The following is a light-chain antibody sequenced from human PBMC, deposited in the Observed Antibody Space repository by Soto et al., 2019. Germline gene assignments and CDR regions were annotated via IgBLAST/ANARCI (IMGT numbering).Light chain of an antibody. CDR2: EVS. V-gene: IGLV2-14*01. J-gene: IGLJ1*01. Sequence: QSVLTQPASVSGSPGQSITISCTGTSSDVGGYNYVSWYQQHPGKAPKLMIYEVSNRPSGVSNRFSGSKSGNTASLTISGLQAEDEADYYCSSYTSSSYDFGTGTKVTVL. CDR1: SSDVGGYNY. CDR3: SSYTSSSYD.